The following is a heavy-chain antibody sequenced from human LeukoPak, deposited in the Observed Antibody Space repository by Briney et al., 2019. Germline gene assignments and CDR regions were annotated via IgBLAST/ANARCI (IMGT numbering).Heavy chain of an antibody. CDR2: IYYSGST. CDR3: ARRGGELLRLFGVYDY. D-gene: IGHD3-3*01. Sequence: SETLSLTCTVSGGSISSSSYYWGWIRQPPGKGLEWIGSIYYSGSTYYNPSLKSRVTISVDTSKNQFSLKLSSVTAADTAVYYCARRGGELLRLFGVYDYWGQGTLVTVSS. CDR1: GGSISSSSYY. J-gene: IGHJ4*02. V-gene: IGHV4-39*01.